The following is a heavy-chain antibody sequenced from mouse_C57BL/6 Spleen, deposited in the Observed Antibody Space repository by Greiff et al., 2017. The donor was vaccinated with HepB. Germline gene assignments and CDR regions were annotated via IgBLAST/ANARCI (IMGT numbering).Heavy chain of an antibody. CDR1: GFTFSSYA. CDR2: ISDGGSYT. CDR3: ARDRGGYYPYYFDY. Sequence: DVMLVESGGGLVKPGGSLKLSCAASGFTFSSYAMSWVRQTPEKRLEWVATISDGGSYTYYPDNVKGRFTISRDNAKNNLYLQMSHLKSEDTAMYYCARDRGGYYPYYFDYWGQGTTLTVSS. V-gene: IGHV5-4*01. D-gene: IGHD2-3*01. J-gene: IGHJ2*01.